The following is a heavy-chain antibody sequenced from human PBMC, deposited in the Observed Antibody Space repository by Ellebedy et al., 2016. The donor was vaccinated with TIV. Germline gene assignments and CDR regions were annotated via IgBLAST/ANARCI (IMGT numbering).Heavy chain of an antibody. CDR3: ARGKRTFLWSDY. J-gene: IGHJ4*02. CDR2: MNPNSANT. V-gene: IGHV1-8*01. CDR1: GYTFGSFD. D-gene: IGHD2-21*01. Sequence: AASVKVSCKTSGYTFGSFDIVWVRQATGQGLEWMGWMNPNSANTGYAEKFRGRITMTRDTSIDTAYMELISLRSEDTAVYYRARGKRTFLWSDYWGQGTLVTVSS.